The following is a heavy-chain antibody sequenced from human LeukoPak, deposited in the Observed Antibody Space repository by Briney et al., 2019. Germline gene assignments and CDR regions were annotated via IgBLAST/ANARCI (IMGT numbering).Heavy chain of an antibody. CDR3: SRDPRVLDY. CDR2: IKQDRSEK. CDR1: GFTFTNYW. Sequence: GGSLRLSCAASGFTFTNYWMSWVRQAPGKGLELVANIKQDRSEKYYVDSVKGRFTISRDNAKKSLYLQINSLRAEDTAVYYCSRDPRVLDYWGQGTLVTVSS. J-gene: IGHJ4*02. V-gene: IGHV3-7*03.